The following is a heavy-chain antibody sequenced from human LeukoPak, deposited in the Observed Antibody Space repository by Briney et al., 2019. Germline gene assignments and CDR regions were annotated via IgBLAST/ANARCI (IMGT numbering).Heavy chain of an antibody. D-gene: IGHD6-13*01. CDR2: IIGSSSSI. Sequence: GGSLRLSCAASGFIFSDYSMSWVRQAPGKGLEWVSSIIGSSSSIYYADSVKGRFTISRDNAKNSLYLQMNSLRAEDTAVYYCARELVQEGGGFDIWGQGTMVTVSS. CDR3: ARELVQEGGGFDI. CDR1: GFIFSDYS. J-gene: IGHJ3*02. V-gene: IGHV3-21*01.